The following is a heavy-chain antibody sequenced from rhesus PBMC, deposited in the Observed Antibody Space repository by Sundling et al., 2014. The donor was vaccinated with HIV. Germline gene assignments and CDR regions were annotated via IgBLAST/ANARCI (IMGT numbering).Heavy chain of an antibody. J-gene: IGHJ4*01. CDR3: ARYNSDAAANDY. Sequence: QVQLQESGPGLVKPSETLSLTCGVSGDSIAGYFWNWIRQPPGKGLEWIGYIGGTSGSTLYNPSLKSRVTISVDTSKNQFSLNLNSVTAADTAVYYCARYNSDAAANDYWGQGVLVTVSS. D-gene: IGHD6-25*01. V-gene: IGHV4-165*02. CDR2: IGGTSGST. CDR1: GDSIAGYF.